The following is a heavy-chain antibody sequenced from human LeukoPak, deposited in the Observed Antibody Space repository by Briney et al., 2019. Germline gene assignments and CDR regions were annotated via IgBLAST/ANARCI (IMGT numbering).Heavy chain of an antibody. V-gene: IGHV4-34*01. Sequence: SETLSLTCAVYGGSFSGYYWSWIRQPPGKGLEWIGEINHSGSTNYNPSLKSRVTISVDTSKNQFSLKLSSVTAADTAVYYWARAGRLDGGPLNWFDPWGQGTLVTVSS. CDR3: ARAGRLDGGPLNWFDP. CDR1: GGSFSGYY. J-gene: IGHJ5*02. CDR2: INHSGST. D-gene: IGHD3/OR15-3a*01.